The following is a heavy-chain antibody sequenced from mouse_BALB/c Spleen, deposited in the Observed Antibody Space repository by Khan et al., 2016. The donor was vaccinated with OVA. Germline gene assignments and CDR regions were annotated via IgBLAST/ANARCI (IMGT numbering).Heavy chain of an antibody. CDR2: IWSDGST. CDR1: GFSLTNYG. Sequence: VQLQESGPGLVAPSQSLSITCTISGFSLTNYGVHWVRQPPGKGLEWLVVIWSDGSTTYNSALKSRLTISKDKSKSQVFLKMNSLQNDDTAMYFCARQPYYHYNVMDYWGQGTSVTVSS. CDR3: ARQPYYHYNVMDY. J-gene: IGHJ4*01. D-gene: IGHD2-10*01. V-gene: IGHV2-6-1*01.